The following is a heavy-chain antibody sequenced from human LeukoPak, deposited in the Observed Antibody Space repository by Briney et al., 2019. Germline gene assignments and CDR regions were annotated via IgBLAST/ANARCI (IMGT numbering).Heavy chain of an antibody. CDR2: VSGSGGST. Sequence: GGSLRLSCAASGFTFRSYAMSWVRRAPGKGLEWVSAVSGSGGSTYYADSVKGRFTISRDNSKNTLYLQMNSLRAEDTAVYYCAKQVDYGSGSRLTNWGQGTLVTVSS. J-gene: IGHJ4*02. V-gene: IGHV3-23*01. D-gene: IGHD3-10*01. CDR3: AKQVDYGSGSRLTN. CDR1: GFTFRSYA.